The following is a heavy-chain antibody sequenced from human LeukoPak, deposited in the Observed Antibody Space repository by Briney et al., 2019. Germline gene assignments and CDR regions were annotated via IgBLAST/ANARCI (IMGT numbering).Heavy chain of an antibody. Sequence: SETLSLTCTVSGGSISSYYWSWIRQPPGKGLEWIGYIHYSGSTYYNPSLKSRVTISVDTSKNQFSLKLSSVTAADTAVHYCARAGSSPYYFDYWGQGTLVTVSS. J-gene: IGHJ4*02. V-gene: IGHV4-59*12. CDR1: GGSISSYY. CDR2: IHYSGST. CDR3: ARAGSSPYYFDY. D-gene: IGHD6-13*01.